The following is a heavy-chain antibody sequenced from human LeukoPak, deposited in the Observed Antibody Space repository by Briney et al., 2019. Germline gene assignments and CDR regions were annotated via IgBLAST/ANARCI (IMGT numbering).Heavy chain of an antibody. Sequence: GASVKVSCKVSGYTLTELSMHWVRQPPGKGLEWMGGFDTEDGETIYAQKFQGRVTMTEDTSTDTAYMELSSLRSEDTAVYYCATGVESSGGPLGDYWGQGTLVTVSS. CDR1: GYTLTELS. CDR3: ATGVESSGGPLGDY. J-gene: IGHJ4*02. CDR2: FDTEDGET. V-gene: IGHV1-24*01. D-gene: IGHD6-19*01.